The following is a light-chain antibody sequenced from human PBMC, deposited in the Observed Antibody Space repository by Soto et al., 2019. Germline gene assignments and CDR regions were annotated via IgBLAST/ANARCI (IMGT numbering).Light chain of an antibody. Sequence: QSALTQPPSASGSPGQSVTISCTGTSSDVGGYNYVSWYQQHPGKAPKLMIYEVTKRPSGVPDRFSGSKSGNTASLTVSGLQAEDEAEYYCSSYAASNSLIFGGGTQLTVL. CDR2: EVT. CDR1: SSDVGGYNY. J-gene: IGLJ2*01. V-gene: IGLV2-8*01. CDR3: SSYAASNSLI.